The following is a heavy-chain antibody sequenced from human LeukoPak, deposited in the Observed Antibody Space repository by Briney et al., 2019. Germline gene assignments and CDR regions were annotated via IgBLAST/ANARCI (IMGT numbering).Heavy chain of an antibody. Sequence: PSETLSLTCTVSGGSISGSYWSWIRQPPGKGLEWIGYIYNSGSTNYNPSLKSRVTISVDTSKNQFSLKLSSVTAADTAVYYCARSELLWFGGVNSGFDYWGQGTLVTVSS. CDR1: GGSISGSY. V-gene: IGHV4-59*01. CDR2: IYNSGST. J-gene: IGHJ4*02. CDR3: ARSELLWFGGVNSGFDY. D-gene: IGHD3-10*01.